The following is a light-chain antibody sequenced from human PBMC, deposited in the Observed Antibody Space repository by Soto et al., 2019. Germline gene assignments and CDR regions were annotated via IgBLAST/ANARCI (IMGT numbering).Light chain of an antibody. J-gene: IGLJ3*02. CDR2: DVY. CDR1: SSDVGGYNY. Sequence: QSALTQPASVSGSPGQSLTISCTGTSSDVGGYNYVSWYQHYPGKAPRLMIYDVYNRPSGVPNRFSGSKSGNTASLTISGLQAEDEADYYCSSDTSTSTGVFGGGTKLTVL. CDR3: SSDTSTSTGV. V-gene: IGLV2-14*01.